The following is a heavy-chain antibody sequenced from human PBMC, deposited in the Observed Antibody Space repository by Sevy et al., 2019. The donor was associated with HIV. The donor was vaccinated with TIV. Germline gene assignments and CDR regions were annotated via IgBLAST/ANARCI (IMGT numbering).Heavy chain of an antibody. CDR2: IYYSGST. D-gene: IGHD4-4*01. V-gene: IGHV4-59*01. Sequence: SETLSLTCTVSGGSISSYYWSWIRQPPGKGLEWIGYIYYSGSTNYNPSLKGRVTISVDTSKNQFSLKLSSVTAADTAVYYCARDTPPLHDYSNYGAGWFDPWGQGTLVTVSS. J-gene: IGHJ5*02. CDR3: ARDTPPLHDYSNYGAGWFDP. CDR1: GGSISSYY.